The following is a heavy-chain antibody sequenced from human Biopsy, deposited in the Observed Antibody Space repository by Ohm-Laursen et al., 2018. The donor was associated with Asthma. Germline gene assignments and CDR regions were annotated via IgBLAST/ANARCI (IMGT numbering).Heavy chain of an antibody. Sequence: TLSLTCTVSADSISSNNFYWGWIRQPPGKGLEWIATISYTGSTYYNPSLKSRVTISVDTSKNQFSLKLSSVTAADTAVYYCARDLSFYDSSGYYRRWFDPWGQGTLVTVSS. CDR1: ADSISSNNFY. V-gene: IGHV4-39*02. CDR3: ARDLSFYDSSGYYRRWFDP. J-gene: IGHJ5*02. D-gene: IGHD3-22*01. CDR2: ISYTGST.